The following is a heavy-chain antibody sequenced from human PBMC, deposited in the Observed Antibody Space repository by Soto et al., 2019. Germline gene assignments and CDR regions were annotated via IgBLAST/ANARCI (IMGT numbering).Heavy chain of an antibody. CDR2: VYNNGGT. CDR1: GGSISSDY. D-gene: IGHD3-22*01. CDR3: ARGYYYDTSGYYSAFDI. Sequence: ETLSLTCTVSGGSISSDYWSWIRQPPGKGLEWVGYVYNNGGTKYNPSLKSRVTISVDTSNNQFSLKLTSVTAADTAVYYCARGYYYDTSGYYSAFDIWGQGTMVTVSS. V-gene: IGHV4-59*01. J-gene: IGHJ3*02.